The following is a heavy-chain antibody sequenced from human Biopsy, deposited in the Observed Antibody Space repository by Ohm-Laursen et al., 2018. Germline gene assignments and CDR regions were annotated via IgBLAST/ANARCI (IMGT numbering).Heavy chain of an antibody. V-gene: IGHV3-9*01. D-gene: IGHD3-10*01. Sequence: SLRLSCSGSGFNLGDYAMHWVRQVPGKGLEWVSGIKWNSGKIDYADSVKGRFTISRDNAKNSLYPHMNSLRTEDSAFYYCARDTGTMVRGVLYQWGQGTQVTVSS. CDR2: IKWNSGKI. J-gene: IGHJ4*02. CDR3: ARDTGTMVRGVLYQ. CDR1: GFNLGDYA.